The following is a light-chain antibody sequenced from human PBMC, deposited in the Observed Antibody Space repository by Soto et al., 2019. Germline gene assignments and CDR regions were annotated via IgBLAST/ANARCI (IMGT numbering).Light chain of an antibody. V-gene: IGKV3-20*01. CDR2: GAS. J-gene: IGKJ4*02. CDR1: ESVSNNY. CDR3: QQYGSNPPT. Sequence: EIVLTQSPGTLSLSPGERATLSCRASESVSNNYLAWYQRKPGQAPRLLIYGASYRAPDIPYRFSGSGSGTDFTRTLARLEAEEFAVYICQQYGSNPPTFGRGTKWEI.